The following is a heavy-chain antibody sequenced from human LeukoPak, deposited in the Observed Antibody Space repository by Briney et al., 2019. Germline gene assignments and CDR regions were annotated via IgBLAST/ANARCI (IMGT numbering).Heavy chain of an antibody. J-gene: IGHJ4*02. V-gene: IGHV4-39*01. CDR3: ARHQYSGYQLFFFDQ. CDR2: IYYTGRT. CDR1: GGSFSSSSYY. Sequence: PSETLSLTCSVSGGSFSSSSYYWGWIRQPPGKGLEWIGSIYYTGRTEYSPSLRSRVSISVDTSKNQLSLNLNSVTAADTAVYYCARHQYSGYQLFFFDQWGQGTLVTVSP. D-gene: IGHD5-12*01.